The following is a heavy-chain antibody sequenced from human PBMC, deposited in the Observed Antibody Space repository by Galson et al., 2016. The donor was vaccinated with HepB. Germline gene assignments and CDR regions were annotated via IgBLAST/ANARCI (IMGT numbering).Heavy chain of an antibody. CDR1: GFTFSISS. CDR3: ARTLPRAGAFVI. J-gene: IGHJ3*02. Sequence: SLRLSCAASGFTFSISSMNWVRQAPGKGLEWVSSISTRSSYIYYADSVKGRFTISRDNAKNSLYLQMNSLRAEDTAVYYCARTLPRAGAFVIWGQGTMVTVSS. CDR2: ISTRSSYI. V-gene: IGHV3-21*01.